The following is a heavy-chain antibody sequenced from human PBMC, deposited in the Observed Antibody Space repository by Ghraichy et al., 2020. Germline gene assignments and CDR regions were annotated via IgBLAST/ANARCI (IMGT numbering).Heavy chain of an antibody. D-gene: IGHD3-10*01. V-gene: IGHV3-23*01. CDR2: ISASGGST. Sequence: GGSLRLSCAASGFTLSSYAMSWVRQAPGKGLEWVSAISASGGSTYYADSVKGRFTISRDNSKNTLYRQMNSLRAEDTAVYYCAKARTYYYGSGSYVDYWGQGTLVTVSS. CDR3: AKARTYYYGSGSYVDY. J-gene: IGHJ4*02. CDR1: GFTLSSYA.